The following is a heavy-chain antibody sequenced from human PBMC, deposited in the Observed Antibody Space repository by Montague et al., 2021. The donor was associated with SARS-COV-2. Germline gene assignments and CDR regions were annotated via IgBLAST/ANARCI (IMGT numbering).Heavy chain of an antibody. V-gene: IGHV3-30*04. Sequence: SLRLSCAASGFTSSSYAMHWVRQAPGKGLEWVAVISYDGSNKYYADSVKGRFTISRDNSKNTLYLQMNSLRAEDTAVYYCARVLDYYGSGSYPLYYYYGMDVWGQGTTVTVSS. CDR3: ARVLDYYGSGSYPLYYYYGMDV. D-gene: IGHD3-10*01. CDR1: GFTSSSYA. J-gene: IGHJ6*02. CDR2: ISYDGSNK.